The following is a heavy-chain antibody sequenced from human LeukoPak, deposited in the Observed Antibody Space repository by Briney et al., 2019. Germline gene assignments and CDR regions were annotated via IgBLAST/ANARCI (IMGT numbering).Heavy chain of an antibody. CDR2: ISSSSSYI. Sequence: PGGSLRLSCAASGFTFSSYSMNWVRQAPGKGLEWVSSISSSSSYIYYADSVKGRFTISRDNAKKSLYLQLSSLRPEDTALYYCAKHLTATNTYIFFGLDVWGQGTSVTVSS. V-gene: IGHV3-21*04. D-gene: IGHD1-26*01. CDR1: GFTFSSYS. J-gene: IGHJ6*02. CDR3: AKHLTATNTYIFFGLDV.